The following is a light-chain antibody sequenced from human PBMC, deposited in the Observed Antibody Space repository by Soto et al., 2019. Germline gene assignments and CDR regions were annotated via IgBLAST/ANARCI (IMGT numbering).Light chain of an antibody. CDR3: CSYAGSYTFYV. CDR1: SSDVGGYNY. J-gene: IGLJ1*01. CDR2: DVS. Sequence: QSVLTQPRSVSGSPGQSVTISCTGTSSDVGGYNYVSWYQHHPGKAPKPMIYDVSKRPSGVPDRFSGSKSGNTASLTIPGLQAEDEADYYCCSYAGSYTFYVFGTGTKVTVL. V-gene: IGLV2-11*01.